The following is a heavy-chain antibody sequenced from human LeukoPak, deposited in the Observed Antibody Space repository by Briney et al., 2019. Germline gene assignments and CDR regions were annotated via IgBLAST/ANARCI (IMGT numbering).Heavy chain of an antibody. J-gene: IGHJ6*03. CDR3: TRYGSGKYMDV. CDR1: GFTFGDYA. Sequence: GGSLRLSCTVSGFTFGDYAMSWVRQAPGKGLEWVGFIRSRAYGETTDYAASVKGRFTISRDDSKSIAHLRMNSLKTEDTAVYYCTRYGSGKYMDVWGKGTTVTISS. V-gene: IGHV3-49*04. CDR2: IRSRAYGETT. D-gene: IGHD3-10*01.